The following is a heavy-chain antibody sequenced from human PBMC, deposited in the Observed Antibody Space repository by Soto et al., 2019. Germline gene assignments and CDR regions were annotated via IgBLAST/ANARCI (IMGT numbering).Heavy chain of an antibody. V-gene: IGHV3-30*18. CDR2: ISFDGKNR. J-gene: IGHJ4*02. D-gene: IGHD2-15*01. CDR1: GFIFSNYG. Sequence: VQLVESGGGVVQPGKSLRLSCAAPGFIFSNYGMHWVRQAPGKGLEWVALISFDGKNRNYADSVKGRFTIYRDNPKNTLYLEMNSLRPEDTAFYYCAKRGGVVGGSEHPFFEYWGQGTLVTVSS. CDR3: AKRGGVVGGSEHPFFEY.